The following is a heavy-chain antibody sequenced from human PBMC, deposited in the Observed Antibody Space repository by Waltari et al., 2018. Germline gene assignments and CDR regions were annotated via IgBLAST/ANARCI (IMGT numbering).Heavy chain of an antibody. CDR3: VSEYISGY. Sequence: EAQLVESGGGLVQPGGSLRLSCAASGFISYVWRDWVRQAPGKGLEWVTSINEDGNKKDYVDSVKGRFTISRDNAKKSLYLQMNSLRVEDTAIYYCVSEYISGYWGQGTLVTVSS. V-gene: IGHV3-7*01. CDR1: GFISYVW. J-gene: IGHJ4*02. D-gene: IGHD6-19*01. CDR2: INEDGNKK.